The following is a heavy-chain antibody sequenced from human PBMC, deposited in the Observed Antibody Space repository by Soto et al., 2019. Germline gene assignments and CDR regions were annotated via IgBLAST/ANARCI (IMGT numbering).Heavy chain of an antibody. D-gene: IGHD5-12*01. Sequence: AVKVSCKASGGTFSSYAISWVRQAPGQGLEWMGGIIPIFGTANYAQKFQVRVTITADESTSTAYMELSSLRSEYTAVYYCARDRSIVATIYNYYGMDVWGQGTTVTFSS. CDR2: IIPIFGTA. V-gene: IGHV1-69*13. CDR3: ARDRSIVATIYNYYGMDV. CDR1: GGTFSSYA. J-gene: IGHJ6*02.